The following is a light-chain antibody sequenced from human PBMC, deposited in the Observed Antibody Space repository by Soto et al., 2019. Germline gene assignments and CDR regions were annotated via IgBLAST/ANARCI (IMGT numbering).Light chain of an antibody. J-gene: IGKJ1*01. CDR1: QNVRNNY. CDR2: GAS. V-gene: IGKV3-20*01. CDR3: QLYGNSRT. Sequence: ELTQSPGPLSLSPGERATLSCRASQNVRNNYLGWYQQKPGQAPRLLIYGASIRATGIPDRFSGSGSGTDFTLTIIRLEPEDFAVYYCQLYGNSRTFGQGTKV.